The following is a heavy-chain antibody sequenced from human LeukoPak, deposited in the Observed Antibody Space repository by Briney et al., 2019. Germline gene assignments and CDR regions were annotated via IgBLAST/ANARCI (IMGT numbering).Heavy chain of an antibody. CDR3: ARDRKGWTGGDGYKSPSLLFDY. D-gene: IGHD5-24*01. CDR2: ISYDGSNK. V-gene: IGHV3-30-3*01. CDR1: GFTFSSYA. Sequence: PGRSLRLSCAASGFTFSSYAMHWVRQAPGKGLEGVAVISYDGSNKYYADSVKGRFTISRDNSKNTLYLQMNSLRAEDTAVYYCARDRKGWTGGDGYKSPSLLFDYWGQGTLVTVSS. J-gene: IGHJ4*02.